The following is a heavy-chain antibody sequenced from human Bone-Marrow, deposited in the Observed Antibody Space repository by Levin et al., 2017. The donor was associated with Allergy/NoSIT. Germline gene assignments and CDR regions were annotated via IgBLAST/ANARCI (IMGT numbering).Heavy chain of an antibody. D-gene: IGHD3-10*01. Sequence: GGSLRLSCAASGFSLNSFSMNWVRQAPGKGLEWVSSISSSGGLITYADSVKGRFTVSRYSAKNTLYLQMNSLRVEDTAVYHCARSPYGHFDYWGQGILVSVSS. CDR1: GFSLNSFS. CDR3: ARSPYGHFDY. J-gene: IGHJ4*02. CDR2: ISSSGGLI. V-gene: IGHV3-48*01.